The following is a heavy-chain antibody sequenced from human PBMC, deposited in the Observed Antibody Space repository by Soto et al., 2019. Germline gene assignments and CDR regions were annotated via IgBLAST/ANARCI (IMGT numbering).Heavy chain of an antibody. CDR2: ISSGSTYI. CDR1: GISFSRSS. V-gene: IGHV3-21*06. J-gene: IGHJ5*02. CDR3: ARDPSYFFDSSGYPRCFDP. Sequence: EMQLVESGGGLVKPGGSLRLSCAASGISFSRSSMNWVRQAPAKGLEWVSSISSGSTYIYYADSVKGRFTISRDNAKNSLYLQMNSLRAEDTAVYYCARDPSYFFDSSGYPRCFDPWGQGTLVTVSS. D-gene: IGHD3-22*01.